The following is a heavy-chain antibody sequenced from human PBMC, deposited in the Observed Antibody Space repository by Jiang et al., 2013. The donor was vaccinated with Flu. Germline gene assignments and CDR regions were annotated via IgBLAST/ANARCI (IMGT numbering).Heavy chain of an antibody. CDR1: GFPFNSYA. D-gene: IGHD1-26*01. V-gene: IGHV3-30-3*01. Sequence: GGGVAQPGMSLRLSCAASGFPFNSYAMHWVRSSSQGLEWVAVISPVGSSDYYAESVKGRFTISRDNSRSTLYLHITSLRAEDTAVYYCARKQSSSGTYHLDNFDSWGRGTLVTVSS. CDR3: ARKQSSSGTYHLDNFDS. J-gene: IGHJ4*02. CDR2: ISPVGSSD.